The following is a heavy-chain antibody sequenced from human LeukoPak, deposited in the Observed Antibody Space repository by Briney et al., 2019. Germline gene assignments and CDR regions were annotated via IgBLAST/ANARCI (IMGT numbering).Heavy chain of an antibody. V-gene: IGHV3-74*01. CDR2: INSDGSST. J-gene: IGHJ6*02. CDR3: ARTYDSNGYYPLYYYYGMDV. D-gene: IGHD3-22*01. CDR1: GFTFSSYW. Sequence: PGGSLRLSCAASGFTFSSYWMPWVRQAPGKGLVWVSRINSDGSSTSYADSVKGRFTISRDNAKNTLYLQMNSLRAEDTAVYYCARTYDSNGYYPLYYYYGMDVWGQGTTVTVSS.